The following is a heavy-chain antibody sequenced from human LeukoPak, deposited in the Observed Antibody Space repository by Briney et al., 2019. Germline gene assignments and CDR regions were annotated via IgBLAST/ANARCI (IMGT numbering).Heavy chain of an antibody. CDR1: GVTFSSYA. CDR3: ARDRAAADLDY. Sequence: GGSLRLSCAASGVTFSSYAMSWVRQAPGKGLEWVAVIWYDGSNKFYADSVKGRFTISRDNSKNTLYLQMNSLRAEDTAVYYCARDRAAADLDYWGQGTLVTVSS. V-gene: IGHV3-33*08. J-gene: IGHJ4*02. CDR2: IWYDGSNK. D-gene: IGHD6-13*01.